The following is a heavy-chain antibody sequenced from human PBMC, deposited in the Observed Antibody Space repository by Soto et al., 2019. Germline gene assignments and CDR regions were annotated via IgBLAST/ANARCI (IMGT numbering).Heavy chain of an antibody. CDR2: INVGSSGTI. Sequence: EVQLVESGGGLVQPGGSLRLSCAASGFTFSTYSMNWVRQAPGKGLEWVSYINVGSSGTIYYADSVKGRFTISRDNAKNSLYLQMNSLRAEDTAVYYGARDEWTGGWSYFDYWGQGTLVIVSS. J-gene: IGHJ4*02. CDR3: ARDEWTGGWSYFDY. D-gene: IGHD6-19*01. V-gene: IGHV3-48*01. CDR1: GFTFSTYS.